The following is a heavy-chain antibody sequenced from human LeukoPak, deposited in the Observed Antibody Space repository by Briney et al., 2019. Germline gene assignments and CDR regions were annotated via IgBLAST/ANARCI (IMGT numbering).Heavy chain of an antibody. Sequence: SETLSLTCTVSGDSVSSDYWSWIRQPPGKGLEWIAYISYSGNTNYNPSLKSRVTISVDTSRNQVSLKLKSVTAADTAVFYCARHNPKSLGDFDYWGRGTLVSVSS. CDR1: GDSVSSDY. J-gene: IGHJ4*02. V-gene: IGHV4-59*08. D-gene: IGHD1-14*01. CDR3: ARHNPKSLGDFDY. CDR2: ISYSGNT.